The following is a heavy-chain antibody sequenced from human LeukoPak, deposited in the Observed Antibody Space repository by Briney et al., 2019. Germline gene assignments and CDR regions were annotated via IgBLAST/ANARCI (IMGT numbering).Heavy chain of an antibody. CDR1: VLDFPSYR. J-gene: IGHJ4*02. V-gene: IGHV1-18*01. CDR2: ISAYNGNT. CDR3: AREPKSLGDLFFIDY. D-gene: IGHD3-16*01. Sequence: ASVKVSCKASVLDFPSYRISWVGQAAGQGLEWMGWISAYNGNTHYAQKRQGRVTMTTDTSASTAYMELRSLTSDDTAVYYCAREPKSLGDLFFIDYWGQGTLVTVSS.